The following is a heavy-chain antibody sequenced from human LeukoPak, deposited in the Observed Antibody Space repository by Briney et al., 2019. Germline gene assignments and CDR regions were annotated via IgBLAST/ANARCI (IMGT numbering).Heavy chain of an antibody. CDR1: GFTFSSYE. CDR2: ISSSGSTI. D-gene: IGHD1-1*01. V-gene: IGHV3-48*03. Sequence: EVQLVESGGGLVQSGGSLRLSCAASGFTFSSYEMNWVRQATGKGLEWVSYISSSGSTIYYADSVKGRFTISRDNAKNSLYLQMNSLRVEDTAVYYCARSAGTWFDPWGQGTLVTVSS. J-gene: IGHJ5*02. CDR3: ARSAGTWFDP.